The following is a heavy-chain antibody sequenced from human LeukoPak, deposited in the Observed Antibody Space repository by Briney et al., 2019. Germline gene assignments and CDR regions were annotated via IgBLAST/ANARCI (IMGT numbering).Heavy chain of an antibody. D-gene: IGHD3-10*01. Sequence: PGRSLRLSCAASGFTFSSYAMHWVRQAPGKGLEWVAVISYDGSNKYYADSVKGRFTISRDNSKNTLYLQMNSLRAEDTAVYYCAREIRATGVPFDYWGQGTLVNVSS. CDR1: GFTFSSYA. CDR2: ISYDGSNK. CDR3: AREIRATGVPFDY. J-gene: IGHJ4*02. V-gene: IGHV3-30*01.